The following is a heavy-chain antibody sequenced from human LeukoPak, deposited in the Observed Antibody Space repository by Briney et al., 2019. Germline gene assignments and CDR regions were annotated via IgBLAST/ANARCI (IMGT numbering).Heavy chain of an antibody. CDR3: ARGKDWNAYYYYGMDV. J-gene: IGHJ6*02. D-gene: IGHD1-1*01. CDR1: GYTFTDYY. Sequence: ASVKVSCKASGYTFTDYYIHWVRQAPGQGLEWMGRINPKSGGTNYAQKFQGRVTMTRDTSINTAYMDLSRLRSDDTAVYYCARGKDWNAYYYYGMDVWGQGTTVTVSS. CDR2: INPKSGGT. V-gene: IGHV1-2*06.